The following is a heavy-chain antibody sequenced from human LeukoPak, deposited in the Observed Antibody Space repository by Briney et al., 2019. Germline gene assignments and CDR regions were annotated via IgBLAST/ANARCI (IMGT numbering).Heavy chain of an antibody. J-gene: IGHJ6*02. D-gene: IGHD5-18*01. CDR1: GFTFSSYW. Sequence: PGGSLRLSCAASGFTFSSYWMSWVRQAPGKGLEWVANIKQDGSEKYYVDSVKGRFTISRDNAKNSLYLQMNSLRAEDTALYYCAKDMRELWLPYGMDVWGRGTTVTVSS. CDR2: IKQDGSEK. CDR3: AKDMRELWLPYGMDV. V-gene: IGHV3-7*03.